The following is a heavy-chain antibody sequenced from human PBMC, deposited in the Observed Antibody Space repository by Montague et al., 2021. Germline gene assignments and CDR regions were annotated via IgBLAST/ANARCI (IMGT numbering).Heavy chain of an antibody. D-gene: IGHD3-22*01. CDR3: ATVQKVSLIIMFRSGWFDP. J-gene: IGHJ5*02. V-gene: IGHV4-34*01. CDR1: GGSFSGYY. Sequence: SETLSLTCAVYGGSFSGYYWSWIRQPPGKGLEWIGEINHSGSTNYNPSLKSRVTISVDTSTKQFSLRLNSVTAADTAVYYCATVQKVSLIIMFRSGWFDPWGQGTLVTVSS. CDR2: INHSGST.